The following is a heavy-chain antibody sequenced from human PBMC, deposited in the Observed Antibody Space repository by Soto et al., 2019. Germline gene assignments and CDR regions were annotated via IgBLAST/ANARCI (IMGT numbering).Heavy chain of an antibody. CDR2: ISAYNGNT. CDR3: ARAPSPLCSGGSCYSNY. CDR1: GYTLTSYG. Sequence: QIQLVQSGAEVKKPGASVKVSSKASGYTLTSYGISWERQAPGQGIEWMGWISAYNGNTNYALKLQGRVTMTTDTSTSTAYMELRSLRSDDTAVYYCARAPSPLCSGGSCYSNYWGQGTLVTVSS. V-gene: IGHV1-18*01. J-gene: IGHJ4*02. D-gene: IGHD2-15*01.